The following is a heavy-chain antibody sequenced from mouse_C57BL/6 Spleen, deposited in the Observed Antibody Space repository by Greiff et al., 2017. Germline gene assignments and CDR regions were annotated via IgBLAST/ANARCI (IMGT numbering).Heavy chain of an antibody. CDR2: IHPNSGST. V-gene: IGHV1-64*01. CDR3: ARRGGTGYFDY. J-gene: IGHJ2*01. Sequence: QVQLKQPGAELVKPGASVKLSCKASGYTFTSYWMHWVKQRPGQGLEWIGMIHPNSGSTNYNEKFKSKATLTVDKSSSTAYMQLSSLTSEDSAVYYCARRGGTGYFDYWGQGTTLTVSS. CDR1: GYTFTSYW. D-gene: IGHD3-1*01.